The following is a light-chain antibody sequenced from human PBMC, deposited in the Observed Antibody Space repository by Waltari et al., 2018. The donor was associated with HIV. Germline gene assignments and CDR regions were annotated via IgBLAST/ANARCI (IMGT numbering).Light chain of an antibody. V-gene: IGLV1-40*01. CDR2: DTK. Sequence: QSVLTQPPSVSGAPGQRVTIACTGGSPNIGAGYEVHGYRKFPGTAPKLLIYDTKKRPSGVPDRFSGSKSGTSASLAITGLQAEDEADYYCQSFDSSLSAVIFGGGTKLTVL. CDR1: SPNIGAGYE. CDR3: QSFDSSLSAVI. J-gene: IGLJ2*01.